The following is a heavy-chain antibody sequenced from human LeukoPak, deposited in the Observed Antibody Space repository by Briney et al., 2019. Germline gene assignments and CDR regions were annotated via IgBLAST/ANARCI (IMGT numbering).Heavy chain of an antibody. CDR1: GGTFSSYA. CDR3: AREAPAYDFWSGYRNWFDP. V-gene: IGHV1-69*04. D-gene: IGHD3-3*01. J-gene: IGHJ5*02. CDR2: IIPILGIA. Sequence: SVKVSCKSSGGTFSSYAISWVRQAPGQGLEWMGRIIPILGIANYAQKFQGRVTITADKSTSTAYMELSSLRSEDTAVYYCAREAPAYDFWSGYRNWFDPWGQGTLVTVSS.